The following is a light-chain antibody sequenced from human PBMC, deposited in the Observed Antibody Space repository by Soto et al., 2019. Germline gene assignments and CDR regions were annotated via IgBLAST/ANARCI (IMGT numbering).Light chain of an antibody. V-gene: IGKV1-39*01. CDR3: QQSYSSPGT. CDR1: QSISSF. CDR2: AAS. J-gene: IGKJ5*01. Sequence: DIQMTQSPSSLSAYVGDRVTITCRASQSISSFLNWYQQKPGKAPKLLISAASNLQSGVPSRFSGSGSGTDFTLTISSLQPEDFATYHCQQSYSSPGTFGQGTRLEIE.